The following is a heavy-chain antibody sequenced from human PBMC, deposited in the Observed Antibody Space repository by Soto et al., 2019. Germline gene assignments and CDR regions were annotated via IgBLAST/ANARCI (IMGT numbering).Heavy chain of an antibody. CDR2: IYYSGST. J-gene: IGHJ3*02. V-gene: IGHV4-61*01. CDR3: ARADIVVSFGAFDI. D-gene: IGHD2-15*01. CDR1: GGSVSSGSYY. Sequence: SETLSLTCTVSGGSVSSGSYYWSWIRQPPGKGLEWIGYIYYSGSTNYNPSLKSRVTISVDTSKNQFSLKLSSVTAADTAVYYCARADIVVSFGAFDIWGQGTMVTVS.